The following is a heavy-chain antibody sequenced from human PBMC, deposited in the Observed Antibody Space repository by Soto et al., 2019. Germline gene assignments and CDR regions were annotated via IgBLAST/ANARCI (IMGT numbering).Heavy chain of an antibody. CDR3: ARAQAAMIVAMGFDY. J-gene: IGHJ4*02. D-gene: IGHD3-22*01. CDR2: INPNTGGT. Sequence: QVQLVQSGAEVKKPGASVKVSCKASGYTFTGYYLHWVRQAPGQGLEWMGWINPNTGGTNYAQNFQGWVTMTRDTSISTAYMGLSRLRYADTAVYYCARAQAAMIVAMGFDYWGQGTLVTVSS. CDR1: GYTFTGYY. V-gene: IGHV1-2*04.